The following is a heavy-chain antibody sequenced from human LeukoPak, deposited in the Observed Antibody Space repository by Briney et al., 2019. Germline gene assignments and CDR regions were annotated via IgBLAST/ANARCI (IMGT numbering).Heavy chain of an antibody. J-gene: IGHJ3*02. D-gene: IGHD6-13*01. V-gene: IGHV3-11*01. CDR3: ARADTQLAFHDAFDI. CDR2: ISSSGSTI. CDR1: GFTFSDYY. Sequence: PGGSLRLSCAASGFTFSDYYMSWIRQAPGKGLEWVSYISSSGSTIYYADSVKGRFTISRDNAKNSLYLQMNSLRAEDTAVYYCARADTQLAFHDAFDIWGQGTMVTVSS.